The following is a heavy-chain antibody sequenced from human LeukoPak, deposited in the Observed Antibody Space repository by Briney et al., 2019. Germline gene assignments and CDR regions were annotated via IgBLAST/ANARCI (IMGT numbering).Heavy chain of an antibody. CDR1: EFTFSSYS. D-gene: IGHD2-21*02. CDR2: IGSLSTYT. V-gene: IGHV3-21*01. CDR3: VKDWRRPDQCGGDCLDH. Sequence: PGGSLRLSCVSSEFTFSSYSMYWVRQALGKGLEWVSYIGSLSTYTHYADSVKGRFTISRDNAKNSLYPQMNSLRAEDTAVYYCVKDWRRPDQCGGDCLDHWGQGTLVTVTS. J-gene: IGHJ5*02.